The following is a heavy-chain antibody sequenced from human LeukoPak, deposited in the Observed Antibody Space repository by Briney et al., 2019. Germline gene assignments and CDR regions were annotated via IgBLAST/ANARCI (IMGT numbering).Heavy chain of an antibody. J-gene: IGHJ4*02. CDR1: GYTFTGYY. CDR2: INPNSGGT. V-gene: IGHV1-2*02. D-gene: IGHD1-26*01. CDR3: ARDREGATTNGYFDY. Sequence: ASVKVSCKASGYTFTGYYMHWVRQAPGQGLEWMGWINPNSGGTNYAQKFQGRVTMTRDTSISTAYMELSRLRSDDTAVYYCARDREGATTNGYFDYWGQGTLVTVSS.